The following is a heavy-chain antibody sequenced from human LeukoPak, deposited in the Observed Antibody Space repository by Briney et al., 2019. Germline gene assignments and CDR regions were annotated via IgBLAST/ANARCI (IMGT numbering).Heavy chain of an antibody. CDR2: ISGSGDST. V-gene: IGHV3-23*01. J-gene: IGHJ4*02. D-gene: IGHD2-15*01. CDR3: AKDETVVVVAAHFDY. Sequence: GGSLRLSCAASGFTFSSYAMSWVRQAPGKGLEWVSGISGSGDSTYYADSVKGRFTISRDNSKNTLYLQMNSLRAEDTAVYYCAKDETVVVVAAHFDYWGQGTLVTVSS. CDR1: GFTFSSYA.